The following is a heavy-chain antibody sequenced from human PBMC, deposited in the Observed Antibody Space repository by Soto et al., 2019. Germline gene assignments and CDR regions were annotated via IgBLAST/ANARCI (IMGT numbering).Heavy chain of an antibody. CDR2: ISGSGGAT. CDR3: ANGLAAARFDP. Sequence: GGSLRLSGEASGFTFGSYAMNWVRQAPGKGLEWISVISGSGGATYFADSVKGRFTISRDTSKNTLCLQMNSLRAEDTALYYCANGLAAARFDPWGQGTLVTVSS. J-gene: IGHJ5*02. CDR1: GFTFGSYA. D-gene: IGHD6-13*01. V-gene: IGHV3-23*01.